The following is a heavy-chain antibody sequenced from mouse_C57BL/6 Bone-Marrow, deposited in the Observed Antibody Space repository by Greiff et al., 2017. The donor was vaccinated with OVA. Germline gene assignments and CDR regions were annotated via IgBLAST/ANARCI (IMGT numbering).Heavy chain of an antibody. V-gene: IGHV1-69*01. J-gene: IGHJ4*01. CDR1: GYTFTSYW. Sequence: QVQLKQPGAELVMPGASVKLSCKASGYTFTSYWMHWVKQRPGQGLEWIGELDPSDSYTNYNQKFKGKSTLTVDRSSSTAYMQLSSLTSEDSAVYYCARSYYSNYYYAMDYWGQGTSVTVSS. D-gene: IGHD2-5*01. CDR3: ARSYYSNYYYAMDY. CDR2: LDPSDSYT.